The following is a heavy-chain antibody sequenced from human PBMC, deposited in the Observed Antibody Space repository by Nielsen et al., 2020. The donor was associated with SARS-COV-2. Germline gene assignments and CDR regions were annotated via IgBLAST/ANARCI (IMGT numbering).Heavy chain of an antibody. J-gene: IGHJ3*02. Sequence: SETLSLTCSVSGFSITSGFYWSWIRQPPGKGLEWIGYIYYSGNTYYNPSLKSRITISVDTSKNQFSLKLSSVTAADTAVYYCAGQSVVPAAMFAFDIWGQGTMVTVSS. CDR1: GFSITSGFY. V-gene: IGHV4-38-2*02. CDR2: IYYSGNT. D-gene: IGHD2-2*01. CDR3: AGQSVVPAAMFAFDI.